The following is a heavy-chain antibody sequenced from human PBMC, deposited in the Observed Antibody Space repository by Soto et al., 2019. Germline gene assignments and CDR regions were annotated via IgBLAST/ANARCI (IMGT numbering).Heavy chain of an antibody. CDR1: GGSVNTASYY. CDR2: IYYRGST. D-gene: IGHD6-6*01. CDR3: AREGAALPDPFDH. J-gene: IGHJ4*02. V-gene: IGHV4-30-4*01. Sequence: QVHLQESGPGLVRPSQTLSLTCSVSGGSVNTASYYWTWIRQSPGKGLEWIGYIYYRGSTSYNPSLRGRVTISLDTSTNEFSLNLRSVTAAGTAVYYCAREGAALPDPFDHWGRGTLVTVTS.